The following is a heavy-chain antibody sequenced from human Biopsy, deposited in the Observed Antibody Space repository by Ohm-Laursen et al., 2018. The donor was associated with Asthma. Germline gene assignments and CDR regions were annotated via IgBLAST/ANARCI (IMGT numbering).Heavy chain of an antibody. D-gene: IGHD2-15*01. Sequence: GTLSLTCTVSGGSINNFYWSWIRQPPGKGLESIGHVYYSGSTNYNPSLKSRVTISIDASKNQFSLKLTSVTPADTAVYYCARLADCSGGACYSYGWSDPWGQGTRVIVSS. CDR2: VYYSGST. CDR1: GGSINNFY. J-gene: IGHJ5*02. CDR3: ARLADCSGGACYSYGWSDP. V-gene: IGHV4-59*01.